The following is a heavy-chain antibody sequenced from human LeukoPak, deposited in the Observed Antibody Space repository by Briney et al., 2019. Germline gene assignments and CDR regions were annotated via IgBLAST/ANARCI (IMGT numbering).Heavy chain of an antibody. CDR3: ATIQEGYDFWSGRFDY. CDR1: GYTFTSYD. J-gene: IGHJ4*02. Sequence: ASVKVSCKASGYTFTSYDINWVRQAPGQGLEWMGWMNPNSGNTGYAQKFQGRVTMTRNTSISTAYMELSSLRSEDTAVYYCATIQEGYDFWSGRFDYWGQGTLVTVSS. D-gene: IGHD3-3*01. CDR2: MNPNSGNT. V-gene: IGHV1-8*01.